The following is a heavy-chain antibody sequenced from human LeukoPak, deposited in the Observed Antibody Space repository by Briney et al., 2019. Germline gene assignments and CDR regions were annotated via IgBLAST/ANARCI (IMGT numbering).Heavy chain of an antibody. CDR2: IYYSGST. CDR3: ARQDYGDYAFDY. V-gene: IGHV4-39*01. Sequence: SETLSLTCTVSGGSISSSSYYWGWIRQPPGKGLEWIGNIYYSGSTYYNPSLKSRVTISVDTSKNQFSLKLSPVTAADTAVYYCARQDYGDYAFDYWGQGTLVTVSS. J-gene: IGHJ4*02. D-gene: IGHD4-17*01. CDR1: GGSISSSSYY.